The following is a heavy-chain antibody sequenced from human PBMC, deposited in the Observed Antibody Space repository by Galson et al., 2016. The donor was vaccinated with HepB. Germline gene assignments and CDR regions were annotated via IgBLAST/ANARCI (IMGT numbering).Heavy chain of an antibody. V-gene: IGHV3-11*01. Sequence: SLRLSCAASGFTFSDYFMAWIRQPPGKGLEWVSHIRYSGDPMSYADPVMGRFTISRDNSKNTLYLQMNSLRAEDTAVYYCARDADIVKVPAAIRADYWGQGTLVTVSS. CDR3: ARDADIVKVPAAIRADY. CDR2: IRYSGDPM. J-gene: IGHJ4*02. CDR1: GFTFSDYF. D-gene: IGHD2-2*02.